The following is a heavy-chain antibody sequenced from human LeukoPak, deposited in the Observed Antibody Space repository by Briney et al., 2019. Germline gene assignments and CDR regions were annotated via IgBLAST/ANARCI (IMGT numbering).Heavy chain of an antibody. CDR2: IRYDGSNK. Sequence: QPGGSLRLSCAASGFTFSSYGMHWVRQAPGKGLEWVAFIRYDGSNKYYADSVKGRFTISRDNSKNTLYLQMNSLRAEDTAVYYCAKITLASIAAAGALFDYWGQGTLVTVSS. CDR1: GFTFSSYG. J-gene: IGHJ4*02. V-gene: IGHV3-30*02. D-gene: IGHD6-13*01. CDR3: AKITLASIAAAGALFDY.